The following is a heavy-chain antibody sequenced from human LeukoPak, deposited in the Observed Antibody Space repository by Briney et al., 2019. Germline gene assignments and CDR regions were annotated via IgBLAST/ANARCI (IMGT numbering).Heavy chain of an antibody. CDR1: GGSFSGYY. D-gene: IGHD3-22*01. J-gene: IGHJ3*02. Sequence: PSETLSLTCAVYGGSFSGYYWSWIRQPPGKGLEWLGEINHSGSTNYNPSLKSRVTISVDTSKNQFSLKLSSVTAADTAVYYCASLYYYDSSGSRTDAFDIWGQGTMVTVSS. V-gene: IGHV4-34*01. CDR3: ASLYYYDSSGSRTDAFDI. CDR2: INHSGST.